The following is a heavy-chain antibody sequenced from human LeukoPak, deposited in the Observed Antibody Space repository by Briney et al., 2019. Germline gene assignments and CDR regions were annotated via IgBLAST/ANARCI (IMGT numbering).Heavy chain of an antibody. CDR2: IYYSGST. D-gene: IGHD5-24*01. CDR3: ARKVATTPYYLDY. CDR1: GGSISSYY. Sequence: SETLSLTCTVSGGSISSYYWSWIRQPPRKGLEWIGYIYYSGSTNYNPSLKSRVTISVDTSKNQFSLKLSSVTAADTAVYYCARKVATTPYYLDYWGQGTLIAVSS. J-gene: IGHJ4*02. V-gene: IGHV4-59*01.